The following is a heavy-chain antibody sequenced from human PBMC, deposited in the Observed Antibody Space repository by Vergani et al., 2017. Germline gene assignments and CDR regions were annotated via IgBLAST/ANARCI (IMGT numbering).Heavy chain of an antibody. D-gene: IGHD1-14*01. J-gene: IGHJ4*02. CDR3: ARIQPPNPGPFDY. CDR1: GYTFTSYG. V-gene: IGHV1-2*02. CDR2: INPNSGGT. Sequence: QVQLVQSGAEVKKPGASVKVSCKASGYTFTSYGISWVRQAPGQGLEWMGWINPNSGGTNYAQKFQGRVTMTRDTSISTAYMELSRLRSDDTAVYYCARIQPPNPGPFDYWGQGTLVTVSS.